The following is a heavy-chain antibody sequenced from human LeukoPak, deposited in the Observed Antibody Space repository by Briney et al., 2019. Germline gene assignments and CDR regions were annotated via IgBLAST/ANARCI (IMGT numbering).Heavy chain of an antibody. CDR2: INAGNGNT. D-gene: IGHD2-21*01. V-gene: IGHV1-3*01. J-gene: IGHJ5*01. Sequence: GASVKVSCKASGYTFTSYAMHWVRQAPGQRLEWMGWINAGNGNTKYSQKFQGRVTMTRDTSISTASMELSRLRSDDTAVFYCARSDRNWFDSWGQGTLVTVSS. CDR3: ARSDRNWFDS. CDR1: GYTFTSYA.